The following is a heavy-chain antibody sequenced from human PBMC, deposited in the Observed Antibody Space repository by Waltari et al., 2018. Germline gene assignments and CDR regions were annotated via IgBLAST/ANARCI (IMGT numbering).Heavy chain of an antibody. CDR2: IYPGASVT. Sequence: EVQLVQSGAEVKEPGESLKISCKGSGYSFTNSWIGWVRQMPGKGLEWMGIIYPGASVTRYIPSFQGQVTISADKSINTAYLQWGTLKASDTAMYYCARGGRSSVDAFDIWGQGTMVTVSS. CDR1: GYSFTNSW. J-gene: IGHJ3*02. D-gene: IGHD6-6*01. V-gene: IGHV5-51*01. CDR3: ARGGRSSVDAFDI.